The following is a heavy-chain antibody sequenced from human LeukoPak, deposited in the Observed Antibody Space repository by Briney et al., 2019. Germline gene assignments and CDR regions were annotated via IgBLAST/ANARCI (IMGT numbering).Heavy chain of an antibody. Sequence: PGGSLRLSCAASEFTFGNSWVHWVRQAPGKGLVWVSLINADGSTATYADSVKGRFTISRDNARNTLSLQMNSLTIEDTAVYYCVVVVEPPDSDGFDVWGQGTMITVSS. D-gene: IGHD1-14*01. J-gene: IGHJ3*01. V-gene: IGHV3-74*01. CDR2: INADGSTA. CDR1: EFTFGNSW. CDR3: VVVVEPPDSDGFDV.